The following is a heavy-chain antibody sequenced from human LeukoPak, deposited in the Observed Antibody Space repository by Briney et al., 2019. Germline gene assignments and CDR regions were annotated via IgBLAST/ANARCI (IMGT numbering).Heavy chain of an antibody. J-gene: IGHJ3*02. V-gene: IGHV4-31*03. D-gene: IGHD3-22*01. CDR3: SRDPTYFYDRSGYYYPDDAFDI. Sequence: PSETLSLTCTVSGGSITSYSYNWSWNPPHPGQDLVWVGYVSCSSATDYSPSLKSRVIISLDTSKNQFSLNLSSVTAADTAVYYCSRDPTYFYDRSGYYYPDDAFDIWGPRTMVTVSS. CDR1: GGSITSYSYN. CDR2: VSCSSAT.